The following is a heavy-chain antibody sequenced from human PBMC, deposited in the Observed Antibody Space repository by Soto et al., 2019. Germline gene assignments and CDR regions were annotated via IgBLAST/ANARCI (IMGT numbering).Heavy chain of an antibody. CDR1: GGSFSGYY. V-gene: IGHV4-34*01. CDR2: INHSGST. Sequence: QVQLQQWGAGLLKPSETLSLTCAVYGGSFSGYYWSWIRQPPGKGLEWIGEINHSGSTNYNPSLTSRVTISVDTSKSQFSLKLSSVTAAYTAVYYCAREGLGYYDSSGYNDAFDIWGQGTMVTVSS. CDR3: AREGLGYYDSSGYNDAFDI. J-gene: IGHJ3*02. D-gene: IGHD3-22*01.